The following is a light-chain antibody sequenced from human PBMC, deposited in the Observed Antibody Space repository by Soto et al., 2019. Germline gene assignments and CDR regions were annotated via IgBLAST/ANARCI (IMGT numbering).Light chain of an antibody. CDR1: SSDVGGYKY. J-gene: IGLJ2*01. V-gene: IGLV2-14*01. Sequence: QSALTQPASVSGSPGQSITISCTGTSSDVGGYKYVSWYQQHPDKAPKLIIFEVSNRPSGISSRFSGSKSGNTASLTISGLQAEDEAEYYCASYTSSSTSVIFGRGTKLPVL. CDR3: ASYTSSSTSVI. CDR2: EVS.